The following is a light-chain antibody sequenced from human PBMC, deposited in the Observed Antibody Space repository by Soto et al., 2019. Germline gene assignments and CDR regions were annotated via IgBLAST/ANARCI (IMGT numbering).Light chain of an antibody. CDR1: QTVRASQ. CDR3: HQDSNPPHT. V-gene: IGKV3-20*01. CDR2: GVS. Sequence: ETVLMQSPDTLSLSPGEGATLSCRASQTVRASQLAWYQQKPGQSPRLLIYGVSNRATDIPDRFGGSGSGTDFTLTISRLEPEDCAVYYCHQDSNPPHTFGQGTKLEIK. J-gene: IGKJ2*01.